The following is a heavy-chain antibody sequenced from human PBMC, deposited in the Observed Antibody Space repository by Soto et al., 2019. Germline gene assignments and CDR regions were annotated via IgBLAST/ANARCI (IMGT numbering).Heavy chain of an antibody. Sequence: HPGGSLRLSCAASGFTFSSYSMNWVRQAPGKGLEWVSYISGSSRTIYYADSVRGRFTISRDNDKNSLYLQMSSLRDEDTAVYFCARLVGATAYYYYDMDVWGQGTTVTV. CDR1: GFTFSSYS. V-gene: IGHV3-48*02. CDR3: ARLVGATAYYYYDMDV. CDR2: ISGSSRTI. J-gene: IGHJ6*02. D-gene: IGHD1-26*01.